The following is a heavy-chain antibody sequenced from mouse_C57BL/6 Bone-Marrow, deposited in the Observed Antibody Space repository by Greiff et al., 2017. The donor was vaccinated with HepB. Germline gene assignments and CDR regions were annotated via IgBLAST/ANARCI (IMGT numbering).Heavy chain of an antibody. CDR2: IYPGDGDT. Sequence: QVQLQQSGPELVKPGASVKISCKASGYAFSSSWMNWVKQRPGKGLEWIGRIYPGDGDTNYNGKFKGKATLTADKSSSTAYMQLSSLTSEDYAVYWCGPFGAFAYWGQGTLVTVSA. CDR1: GYAFSSSW. D-gene: IGHD3-1*01. J-gene: IGHJ3*01. CDR3: GPFGAFAY. V-gene: IGHV1-82*01.